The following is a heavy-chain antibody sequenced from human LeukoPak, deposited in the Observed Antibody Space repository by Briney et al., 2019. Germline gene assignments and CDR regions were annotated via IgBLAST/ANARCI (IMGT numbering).Heavy chain of an antibody. CDR1: GGSISSGGYS. J-gene: IGHJ5*02. V-gene: IGHV4-30-2*01. D-gene: IGHD4-11*01. CDR2: IYHSGST. Sequence: SETLSLTCAVSGGSISSGGYSWSWIRQPPGKGLEWNGYIYHSGSTYYNPSLKSRVTISVDRSKNQFSLKLSSVTAADTAVYYCARETVHNWFDPWGQGTLVTVSS. CDR3: ARETVHNWFDP.